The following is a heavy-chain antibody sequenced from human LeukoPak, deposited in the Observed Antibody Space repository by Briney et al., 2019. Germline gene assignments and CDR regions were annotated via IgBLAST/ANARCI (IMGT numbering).Heavy chain of an antibody. Sequence: AGGSLRLSCAASGFSNYTMHWVRQAPGKGLEWVAVISYDGSNKYYADSVKGRFTISRDNAKNSLYLQMNSLRAEDTAVYYCAELGITMIGGVWGKGTTVTISS. J-gene: IGHJ6*04. D-gene: IGHD3-10*02. CDR2: ISYDGSNK. CDR1: GFSNYT. CDR3: AELGITMIGGV. V-gene: IGHV3-30*04.